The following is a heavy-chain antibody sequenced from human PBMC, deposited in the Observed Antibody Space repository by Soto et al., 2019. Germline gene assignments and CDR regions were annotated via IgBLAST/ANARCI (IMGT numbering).Heavy chain of an antibody. V-gene: IGHV1-18*01. CDR3: ARMYSSGWDPSGRARHYYYYGMDV. J-gene: IGHJ6*02. D-gene: IGHD6-19*01. Sequence: ASVEVSCKASGYTFTSYGISWVRQAPGQGLEWMGWISAYNGNTNYAQKLQGRVTMTTDTSTSTVYMELRSLRSDDTAVYYCARMYSSGWDPSGRARHYYYYGMDVWGQGTTVTSP. CDR2: ISAYNGNT. CDR1: GYTFTSYG.